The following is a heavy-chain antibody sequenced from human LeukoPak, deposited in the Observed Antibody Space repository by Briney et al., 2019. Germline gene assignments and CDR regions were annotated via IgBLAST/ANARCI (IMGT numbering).Heavy chain of an antibody. CDR2: IGSGMGGTT. CDR3: AKNYESGRGVPYGMDV. Sequence: PGGSLRLSCAASGFTFSSYAMRCVRQAPGKGLEWVSAIGSGMGGTTIYADSLKVRFTISSDNSKNTLYLQMSSLRGEDTAVYYCAKNYESGRGVPYGMDVWGQGTTVIVSS. D-gene: IGHD3-10*01. CDR1: GFTFSSYA. V-gene: IGHV3-23*01. J-gene: IGHJ6*02.